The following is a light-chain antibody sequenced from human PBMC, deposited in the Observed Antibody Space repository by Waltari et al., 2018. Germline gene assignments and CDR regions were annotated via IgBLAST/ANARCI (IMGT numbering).Light chain of an antibody. CDR3: QQYHSYPLS. V-gene: IGKV1-5*03. CDR1: QPISDY. CDR2: KAS. Sequence: DIQMTQTPFTLSASVGDRVTITCRASQPISDYVAWYRQKPGEAPNLVIYKASLLQSGVPSRLSGSGSGTEFTLTISDLQPDDFATYFCQQYHSYPLSFGRGTKLESK. J-gene: IGKJ2*03.